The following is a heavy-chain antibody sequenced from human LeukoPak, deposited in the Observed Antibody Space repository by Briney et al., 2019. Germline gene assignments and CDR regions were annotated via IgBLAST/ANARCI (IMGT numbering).Heavy chain of an antibody. CDR2: IYYSGST. Sequence: PSETLSLTCTVSGGSVSSGSYYWSWIRQPPGKGLEWIGYIYYSGSTNYNPSLKSRVTISVDTSKNQFSLKPSSVTAADTAVYYCARDPSGYFNYWGQGTLVTVSS. D-gene: IGHD3-22*01. CDR3: ARDPSGYFNY. V-gene: IGHV4-61*01. CDR1: GGSVSSGSYY. J-gene: IGHJ4*02.